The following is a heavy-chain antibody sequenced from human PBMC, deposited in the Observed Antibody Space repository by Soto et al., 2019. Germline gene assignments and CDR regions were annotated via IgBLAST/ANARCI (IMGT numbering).Heavy chain of an antibody. Sequence: ASVKVSCKASGGTFSSYAISWVRQAPGQGLEWMGGIIPIFGTANYAQKFQGRVTITADESTSTAYMELSSLRSEDTAVYYCARDLGSFLAAPYSIDYYYYGMDVWG. V-gene: IGHV1-69*13. CDR2: IIPIFGTA. CDR1: GGTFSSYA. D-gene: IGHD2-15*01. CDR3: ARDLGSFLAAPYSIDYYYYGMDV. J-gene: IGHJ6*02.